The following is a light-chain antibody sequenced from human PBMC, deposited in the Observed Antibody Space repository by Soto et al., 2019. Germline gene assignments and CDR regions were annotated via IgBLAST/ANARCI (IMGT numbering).Light chain of an antibody. CDR2: DTS. CDR1: QSVNRQ. CDR3: KHTLKWHTT. J-gene: IGKJ1*01. Sequence: EIVMTQSPASLSVTPGERVTLSCRASQSVNRQVLWYQHRPGQAPRLLIYDTSARSAGIPARFSGSWSATEFTLTISRLQADDFELYYCKHTLKWHTTFGPGTKVEI. V-gene: IGKV3-15*01.